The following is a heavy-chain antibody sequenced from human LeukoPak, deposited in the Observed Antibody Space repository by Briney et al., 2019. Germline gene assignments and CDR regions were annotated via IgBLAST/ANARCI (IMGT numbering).Heavy chain of an antibody. J-gene: IGHJ3*02. CDR3: GRGGNGIDI. Sequence: GGSLRLSCAASGFTFSHYLMHWVRQAPGKGLVWVSRINSDESNTNSYADSVKGRFIISRDNAKNTLYLQMNSLRAEDTAVYYCGRGGNGIDIWGQGTTVIVSS. CDR1: GFTFSHYL. CDR2: INSDESNT. D-gene: IGHD4-23*01. V-gene: IGHV3-74*01.